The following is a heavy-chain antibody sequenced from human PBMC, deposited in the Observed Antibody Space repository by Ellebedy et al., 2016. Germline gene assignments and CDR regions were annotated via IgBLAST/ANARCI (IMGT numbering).Heavy chain of an antibody. D-gene: IGHD2-15*01. CDR3: AREAIVVVAATAFDY. CDR2: INPNSGGT. V-gene: IGHV1-2*02. J-gene: IGHJ4*02. CDR1: GYTFTGYY. Sequence: ASVKVSXXASGYTFTGYYMHWVRQAPGQGLEWMGWINPNSGGTNYAQKFQGRVTMTRDTSISTAYMELSRLRSDDTAVYYCAREAIVVVAATAFDYWGQGTLVTVSS.